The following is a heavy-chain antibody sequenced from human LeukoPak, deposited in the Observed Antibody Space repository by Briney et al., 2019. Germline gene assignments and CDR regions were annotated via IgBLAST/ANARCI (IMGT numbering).Heavy chain of an antibody. J-gene: IGHJ4*02. CDR2: INTSSGVT. V-gene: IGHV1-2*02. CDR3: ARDTGFPFFDF. CDR1: GYTFTGYY. Sequence: ASVKVSCKASGYTFTGYYLHWVRQAPGQGPEWMGKINTSSGVTDYAPNFQGRVTMTRDTSITTAYMELSRLTSDDTAVYYCARDTGFPFFDFWGQGTLVTVSS.